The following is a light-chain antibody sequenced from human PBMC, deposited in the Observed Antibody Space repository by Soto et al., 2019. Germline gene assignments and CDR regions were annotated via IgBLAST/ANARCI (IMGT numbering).Light chain of an antibody. CDR2: EVT. Sequence: QSALTQPRSVSGSPGQTVTISCTGTSSDVGGYNYVSWYQQHPGKAPKVLIYEVTKRPSGVPDRFSGSKSGNTASLTISGLPAEDEADYYCCSYAGSYDWVFGGGTKVTVL. CDR1: SSDVGGYNY. J-gene: IGLJ3*02. V-gene: IGLV2-11*01. CDR3: CSYAGSYDWV.